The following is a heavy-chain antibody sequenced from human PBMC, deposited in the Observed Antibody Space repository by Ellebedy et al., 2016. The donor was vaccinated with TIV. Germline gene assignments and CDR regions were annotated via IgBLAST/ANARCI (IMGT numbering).Heavy chain of an antibody. D-gene: IGHD6-19*01. CDR3: AKHQQWLVRLAF. CDR1: GGSISGNYY. J-gene: IGHJ4*02. V-gene: IGHV4-39*01. Sequence: SETLSLTXTVSGGSISGNYYWAWIRQPPGKGLEWIGSFYYSGSTYYNPSLKSRVTISVDTSKSQFSLKLSSVTAADTAVYYCAKHQQWLVRLAFWGQGNPVTVAS. CDR2: FYYSGST.